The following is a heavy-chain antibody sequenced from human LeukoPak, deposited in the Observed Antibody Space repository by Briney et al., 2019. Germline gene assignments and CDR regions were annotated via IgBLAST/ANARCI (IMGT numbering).Heavy chain of an antibody. Sequence: GGSLRLSCAASGFTVSTNYMNWVRQAPGKGLEWVSYISSSISSIYYADSVKGRFTISRDNAKNSLYLQMNSLRAEDTAVYYCARDHYGDYHFDYWGQGTLVTVSS. V-gene: IGHV3-48*01. CDR2: ISSSISSI. CDR1: GFTVSTNY. CDR3: ARDHYGDYHFDY. D-gene: IGHD4-17*01. J-gene: IGHJ4*02.